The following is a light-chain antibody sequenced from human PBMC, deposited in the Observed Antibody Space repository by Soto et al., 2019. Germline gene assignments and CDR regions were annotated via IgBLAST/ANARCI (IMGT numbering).Light chain of an antibody. J-gene: IGLJ3*02. CDR1: SSNIGNNY. CDR2: ENN. Sequence: QSVLTQPPSVSAAPGQKVTISCSGSSSNIGNNYVSWYQQLPGTAPKLLIYENNKRPSGIPDRFSGSKSGTSATLGITGLQTGDEADYYCGTWDSCLSANVFGGGTQLTVL. V-gene: IGLV1-51*02. CDR3: GTWDSCLSANV.